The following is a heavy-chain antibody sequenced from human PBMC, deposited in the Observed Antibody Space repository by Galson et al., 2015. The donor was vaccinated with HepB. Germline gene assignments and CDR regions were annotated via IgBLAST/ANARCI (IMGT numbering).Heavy chain of an antibody. CDR2: INVGNGNT. V-gene: IGHV1-18*04. CDR1: GYTFTTNG. CDR3: ARSGRFGIAAADHGLY. Sequence: SVKVSCKASGYTFTTNGISWVRQAPGQGLEWMGWINVGNGNTKYSQKFQGRVTITRDTSARTAYMELGSLKSEDTAVYYCARSGRFGIAAADHGLYWGQGTLVTVSS. D-gene: IGHD6-13*01. J-gene: IGHJ4*02.